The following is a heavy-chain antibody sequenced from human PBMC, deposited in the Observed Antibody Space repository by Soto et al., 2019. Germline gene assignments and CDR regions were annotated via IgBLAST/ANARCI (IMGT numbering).Heavy chain of an antibody. CDR3: AKPYSGTAPYFDY. CDR1: GFTFSSYG. D-gene: IGHD1-1*01. CDR2: ISYDGSNK. V-gene: IGHV3-30*18. J-gene: IGHJ4*02. Sequence: GGSLRLSCAASGFTFSSYGMHWVRQAPGKGLEWVAVISYDGSNKYYADSVKGRFTISRDNSKNTLYLQMNSLRAEDTAVYYCAKPYSGTAPYFDYWGQGTLVTVSS.